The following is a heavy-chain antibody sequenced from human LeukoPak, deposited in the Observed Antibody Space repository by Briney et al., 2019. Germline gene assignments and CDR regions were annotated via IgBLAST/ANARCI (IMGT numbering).Heavy chain of an antibody. V-gene: IGHV3-74*01. CDR3: ARDRDVLRYFDWTFDY. CDR2: INNDGSGA. J-gene: IGHJ4*02. D-gene: IGHD3-9*01. Sequence: GGSLRLSCAASGFTFSSNWMHWVRQAPGKGLVWVSRINNDGSGAIYADSVKGRFTISRDNAKNSLYLQMNSLRAEDTAVYYCARDRDVLRYFDWTFDYWGQGTLVTVSS. CDR1: GFTFSSNW.